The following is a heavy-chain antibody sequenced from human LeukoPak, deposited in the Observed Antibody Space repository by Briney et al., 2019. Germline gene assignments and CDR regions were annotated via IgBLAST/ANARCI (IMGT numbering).Heavy chain of an antibody. J-gene: IGHJ4*02. CDR3: ARDGVVVVADGNYYFDY. D-gene: IGHD2-15*01. V-gene: IGHV1-2*02. Sequence: ASVKVSCKASGCTFTGYYMHWVRQAPGQGLGWMGWINPNSGGTNYAQKFQGRVTMTRDTSISTAYMELSRLRSDDTAVYYCARDGVVVVADGNYYFDYWGQGTLVTVSS. CDR1: GCTFTGYY. CDR2: INPNSGGT.